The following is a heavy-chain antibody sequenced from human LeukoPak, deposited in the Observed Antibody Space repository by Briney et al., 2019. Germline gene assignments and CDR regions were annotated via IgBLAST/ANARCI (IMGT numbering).Heavy chain of an antibody. CDR1: GGTFSSYA. J-gene: IGHJ4*02. CDR3: ASWAGYCITNNCYATSLDY. CDR2: IIPIFGTA. V-gene: IGHV1-69*13. D-gene: IGHD2-2*01. Sequence: ASVKVSCKASGGTFSSYAISWVRQAPGQGLEWMGGIIPIFGTANYAQKFQGRVTITADESTSTAYMELSSLRSDDTAVYYCASWAGYCITNNCYATSLDYWGQGTLVTVSA.